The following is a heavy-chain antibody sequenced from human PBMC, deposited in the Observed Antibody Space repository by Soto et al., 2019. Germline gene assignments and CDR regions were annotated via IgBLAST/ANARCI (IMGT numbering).Heavy chain of an antibody. CDR2: IHYSGST. Sequence: QVQLQESGPGLVKPSQTLSLTCTVSGGSISSGDYYWSWVRQAPGKGLVWIGYIHYSGSTYYTPSLKSQITMSVDTSKNQFSLNLSSVTAADTAVYYCARGDLTGTSYYYFGMDVWGQGTTVTVSS. CDR3: ARGDLTGTSYYYFGMDV. CDR1: GGSISSGDYY. V-gene: IGHV4-30-4*01. J-gene: IGHJ6*02. D-gene: IGHD7-27*01.